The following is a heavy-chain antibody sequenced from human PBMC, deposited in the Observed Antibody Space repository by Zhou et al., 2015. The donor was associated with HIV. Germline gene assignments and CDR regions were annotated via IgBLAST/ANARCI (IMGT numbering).Heavy chain of an antibody. CDR2: IWYDGSKK. D-gene: IGHD4-17*01. V-gene: IGHV3-33*01. CDR3: VRAGHGDPNPTTTRLDV. Sequence: QAQLVESGGRRGPAWGRSLRLSCEASGFTFNEYGMHWVRQAPGKGLEWVAVIWYDGSKKYYADSVKGRFTVSRDNSKKTVSLQMNSLRGEDTSVYYCVRAGHGDPNPTTTRLDVWGQG. CDR1: GFTFNEYG. J-gene: IGHJ6*02.